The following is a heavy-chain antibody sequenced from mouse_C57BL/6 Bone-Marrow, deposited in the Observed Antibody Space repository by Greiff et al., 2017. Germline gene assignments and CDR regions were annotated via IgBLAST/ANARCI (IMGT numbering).Heavy chain of an antibody. CDR1: GFTFSSYA. V-gene: IGHV5-9-1*02. Sequence: DVHLVESGEGLVKPGGSLKLSCAASGFTFSSYAMSWVRQTPEKRLEWVAYISSGGDYIYYADTVKGRFTISRDNARNTLYLQMSSLKSEDTAMYYCTRDNRKRFAYWGQGTLVTVSA. CDR2: ISSGGDYI. CDR3: TRDNRKRFAY. J-gene: IGHJ3*01.